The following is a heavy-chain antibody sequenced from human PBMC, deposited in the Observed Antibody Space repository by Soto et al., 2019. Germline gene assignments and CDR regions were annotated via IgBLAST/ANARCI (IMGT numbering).Heavy chain of an antibody. CDR1: GFMFSSAW. CDR3: VEGWNDF. CDR2: IKSKTDGGAR. V-gene: IGHV3-15*01. Sequence: EVQLVESGGDLVKPGGSLRLSCVTSGFMFSSAWMSWVRQAPGKGLEWVGRIKSKTDGGARDYGAPVKGRFSISRDDSKNTLYLQMNSLRAEDTAVYYCVEGWNDFWGQGTLVTVSS. J-gene: IGHJ4*02. D-gene: IGHD1-1*01.